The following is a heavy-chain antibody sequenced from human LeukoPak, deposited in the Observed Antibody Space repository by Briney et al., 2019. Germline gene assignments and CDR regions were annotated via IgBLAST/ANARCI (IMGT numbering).Heavy chain of an antibody. CDR3: AKDRGTTVVIDY. D-gene: IGHD4-23*01. Sequence: GGSLRLSCAASGFSFNSYGMHWVRQAPGKGLEWVAVISYDGSNKYYTDSVEGRFTISRDNSKNTLFLQMNSLGGEDTAVYYCAKDRGTTVVIDYWGQGTLVTVSS. V-gene: IGHV3-30*18. J-gene: IGHJ4*02. CDR1: GFSFNSYG. CDR2: ISYDGSNK.